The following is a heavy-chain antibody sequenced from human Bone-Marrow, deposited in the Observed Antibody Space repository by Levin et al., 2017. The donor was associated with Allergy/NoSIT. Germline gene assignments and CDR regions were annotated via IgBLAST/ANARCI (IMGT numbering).Heavy chain of an antibody. J-gene: IGHJ6*02. D-gene: IGHD2-8*01. Sequence: PGGSLRLSCAVSGFTLNNAWINWVRQAPGKGLEWVGRFKGKTDGGTTDYAAPVKGRFTIPRDDSKNMLYLQMNSLKTEDTAVYYCSTVRYCTSGVCYARYYYYYGMDVWGQGTTVTVSS. V-gene: IGHV3-15*07. CDR1: GFTLNNAW. CDR2: FKGKTDGGTT. CDR3: STVRYCTSGVCYARYYYYYGMDV.